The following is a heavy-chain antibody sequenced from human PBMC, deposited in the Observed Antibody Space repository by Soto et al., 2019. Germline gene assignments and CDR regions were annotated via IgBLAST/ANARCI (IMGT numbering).Heavy chain of an antibody. Sequence: LSLTCAVSGGSISSGGYSWSWIRQPPGKGLEWIGYVFHSGSTYYSPSLQSRVTISIDGSKNQFYLELASVTAADTAVYYCARGSYGARSVHWGQGLLFTVSS. J-gene: IGHJ4*02. V-gene: IGHV4-30-2*01. CDR2: VFHSGST. CDR3: ARGSYGARSVH. D-gene: IGHD5-18*01. CDR1: GGSISSGGYS.